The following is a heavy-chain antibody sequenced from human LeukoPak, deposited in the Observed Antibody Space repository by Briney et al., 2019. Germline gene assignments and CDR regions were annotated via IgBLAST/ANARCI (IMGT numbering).Heavy chain of an antibody. V-gene: IGHV1/OR15-1*01. CDR1: GYISTDYY. Sequence: ASVKVSCKASGYISTDYYMHWVRQAPGQELGWMGRINPNSGGTNYAQKFQGRVTMTRDTSISTAYTELSSLRSDDTAVYYCARVWEYSSGWYYFDYWGQGTLVTVSS. CDR2: INPNSGGT. D-gene: IGHD6-19*01. CDR3: ARVWEYSSGWYYFDY. J-gene: IGHJ4*02.